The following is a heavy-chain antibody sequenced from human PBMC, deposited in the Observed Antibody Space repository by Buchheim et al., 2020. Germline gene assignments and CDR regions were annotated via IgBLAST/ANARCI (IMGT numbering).Heavy chain of an antibody. D-gene: IGHD2-15*01. CDR3: ARGPSSWRLNYFDY. Sequence: QVQLVESGGGVVQPGRSLRLSCAASGFTFSSYAMHWVRQAPGKGLEWVAVISYDGSNKYYADSVKGRFTISRDNSKNTLYLQMNSLSAEDTAVYYCARGPSSWRLNYFDYWGQGTL. J-gene: IGHJ4*02. V-gene: IGHV3-30-3*01. CDR1: GFTFSSYA. CDR2: ISYDGSNK.